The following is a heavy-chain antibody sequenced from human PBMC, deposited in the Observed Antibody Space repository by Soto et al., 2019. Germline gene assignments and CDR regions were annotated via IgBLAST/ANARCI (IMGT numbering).Heavy chain of an antibody. Sequence: QVQLQESGPGLVKPSETLSLTCTVSGGSISSYYWSWIRQPPGKGLEWIGYIYYSGSTNYNPSLKSRVTISVDTSKNQFSLKLSSVTAADTAVYYCARVPGGTGFDYWGQGTLVTVSS. V-gene: IGHV4-59*01. D-gene: IGHD3-10*01. J-gene: IGHJ4*02. CDR2: IYYSGST. CDR3: ARVPGGTGFDY. CDR1: GGSISSYY.